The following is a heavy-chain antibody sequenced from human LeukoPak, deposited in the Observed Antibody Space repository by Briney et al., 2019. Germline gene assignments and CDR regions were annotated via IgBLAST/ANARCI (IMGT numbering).Heavy chain of an antibody. CDR3: ARGRYYYDSRGGYYYYYMDV. CDR1: GGSISSGSYY. D-gene: IGHD3-22*01. J-gene: IGHJ6*03. CDR2: IYTSDST. V-gene: IGHV4-61*02. Sequence: PSQTLSLTCTVSGGSISSGSYYWSWIRQPAGKGLEWIGRIYTSDSTYYNPSLKSRVTISIDTSKNQFSLKLSSVTAADTAVYYCARGRYYYDSRGGYYYYYMDVWGKGTTVTVSS.